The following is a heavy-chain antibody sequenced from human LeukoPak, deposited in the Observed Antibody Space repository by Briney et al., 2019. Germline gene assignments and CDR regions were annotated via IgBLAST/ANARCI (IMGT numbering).Heavy chain of an antibody. V-gene: IGHV3-23*01. J-gene: IGHJ4*02. Sequence: GGSLRLSCAVSGITLSNYGMSWVRQAPGKGLEWVAGISGSGGRTNYADSVKGRFTIPRDNPKNTLYLQMNSLRAEDTAVYFCAKRGVVIRVILVGFHKEAYYFDSWGQGALVTVSS. CDR1: GITLSNYG. D-gene: IGHD3-22*01. CDR3: AKRGVVIRVILVGFHKEAYYFDS. CDR2: ISGSGGRT.